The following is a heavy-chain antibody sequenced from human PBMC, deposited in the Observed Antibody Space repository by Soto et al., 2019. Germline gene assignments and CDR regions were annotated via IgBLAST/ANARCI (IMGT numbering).Heavy chain of an antibody. J-gene: IGHJ6*02. V-gene: IGHV4-39*01. CDR3: ERTRVVDKIIDNYYYGMDV. CDR1: GGSISSSIYY. CDR2: IYYSGST. Sequence: SETLSLTCTVSGGSISSSIYYWGWIRQPPGKGLEWIGNIYYSGSTYYNPSLKSRVTISVDTSKNQFSLKLSSVTAADTAVYYCERTRVVDKIIDNYYYGMDVWGQGTTVTVSS. D-gene: IGHD2-15*01.